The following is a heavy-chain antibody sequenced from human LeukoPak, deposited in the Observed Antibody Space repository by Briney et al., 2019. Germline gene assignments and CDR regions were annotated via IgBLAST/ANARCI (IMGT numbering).Heavy chain of an antibody. CDR1: GGSISSSSYY. D-gene: IGHD5-24*01. Sequence: SETLSLTCTVSGGSISSSSYYWGWIRQPPGKGLEWIGSIYYSGSTYYNPSLKSRVTISVDTSKNQFSLKLSSVTAADTAVYFCARDLSGPGWLQDWGQGTLVTVSS. CDR3: ARDLSGPGWLQD. J-gene: IGHJ4*02. V-gene: IGHV4-39*07. CDR2: IYYSGST.